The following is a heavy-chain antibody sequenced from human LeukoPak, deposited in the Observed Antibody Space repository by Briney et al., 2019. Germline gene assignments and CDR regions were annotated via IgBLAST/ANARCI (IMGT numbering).Heavy chain of an antibody. V-gene: IGHV3-23*01. CDR2: ISGSGATT. CDR1: GFTFSSYA. Sequence: GGSLRLSCAASGFTFSSYAMTWVRQAPGRGLEWVSSISGSGATTYNADPLKGRFTISRDNSENTLYLQMNSLRAEDTAVYYCVKESTSSGYYYAPDYWGQGTLVTVS. J-gene: IGHJ4*02. D-gene: IGHD3-22*01. CDR3: VKESTSSGYYYAPDY.